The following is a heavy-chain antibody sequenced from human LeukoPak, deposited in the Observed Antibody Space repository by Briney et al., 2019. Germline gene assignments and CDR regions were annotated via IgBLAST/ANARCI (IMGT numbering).Heavy chain of an antibody. Sequence: QAGGSLRLSCAASGFTFSSYAMSWVRQAPGKGLEWVSVIYSGGSTYYADSVKGRLTISRDNSKNTLYLQMNSLRAEDTAVYYCARAPLGRDYGGNTFDYWGQGTLVTVSS. V-gene: IGHV3-66*01. CDR3: ARAPLGRDYGGNTFDY. D-gene: IGHD4-23*01. J-gene: IGHJ4*02. CDR2: IYSGGST. CDR1: GFTFSSYA.